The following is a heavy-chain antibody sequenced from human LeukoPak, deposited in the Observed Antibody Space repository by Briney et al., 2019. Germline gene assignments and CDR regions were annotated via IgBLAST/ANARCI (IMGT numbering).Heavy chain of an antibody. V-gene: IGHV1-46*01. CDR3: ARAGSHDSSGHWSPPPLDY. CDR1: GYTFTSYY. D-gene: IGHD3-22*01. Sequence: ASVKVSCKASGYTFTSYYMHWVRQAPGQGLEWTGIINPSGGSTSYAQKFQGRVTMTRDTSTSTVYMELSSLRSEDTAVYYCARAGSHDSSGHWSPPPLDYWGQGTLVTVSS. J-gene: IGHJ4*02. CDR2: INPSGGST.